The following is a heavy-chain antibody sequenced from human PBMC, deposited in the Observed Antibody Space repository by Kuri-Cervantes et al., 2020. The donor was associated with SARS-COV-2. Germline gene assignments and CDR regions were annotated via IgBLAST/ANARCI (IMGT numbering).Heavy chain of an antibody. CDR2: ISGGGTSS. J-gene: IGHJ4*02. Sequence: GGSLRLSCAASGFTFSSYAMSWVRQAPGKGLEWVSCISGGGTSSDYSDSVKGRFTISRDNSKITLYLVMNNLRGEDTAVYFCAKDRDYYSRPPTFHYWGQGAQVTVSS. V-gene: IGHV3-23*01. D-gene: IGHD2-2*01. CDR1: GFTFSSYA. CDR3: AKDRDYYSRPPTFHY.